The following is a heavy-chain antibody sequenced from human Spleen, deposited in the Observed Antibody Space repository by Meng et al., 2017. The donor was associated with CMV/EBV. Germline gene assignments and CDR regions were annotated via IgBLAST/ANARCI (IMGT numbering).Heavy chain of an antibody. CDR3: AVVYSSALNY. CDR1: GGSLSSSYW. V-gene: IGHV4-4*02. CDR2: IHHGGNT. Sequence: LPCAVSGGSLSSSYWWSWVRQPPGKGLEWIGEIHHGGNTNYNPSLKSRVTMSVDKSRNQFSLKLSSVTAADTAVYYCAVVYSSALNYWGQGTLVTVSS. D-gene: IGHD6-19*01. J-gene: IGHJ4*02.